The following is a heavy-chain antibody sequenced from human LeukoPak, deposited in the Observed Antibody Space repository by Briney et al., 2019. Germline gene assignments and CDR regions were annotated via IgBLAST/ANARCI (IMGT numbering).Heavy chain of an antibody. CDR2: INPSGGST. J-gene: IGHJ4*02. CDR1: GYTFTSYY. D-gene: IGHD3-22*01. CDR3: ARDRLYYYDSSGYPDY. Sequence: ASVKVSCKASGYTFTSYYMHWVRQAPGQGLEWVGIINPSGGSTSYAQKFQGRVTMTRDTSTSTVYMELSSLRSEDTAVYYCARDRLYYYDSSGYPDYWGQGTLVTVSS. V-gene: IGHV1-46*01.